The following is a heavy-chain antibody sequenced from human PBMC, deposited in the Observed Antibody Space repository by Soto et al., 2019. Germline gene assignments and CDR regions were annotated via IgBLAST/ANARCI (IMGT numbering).Heavy chain of an antibody. D-gene: IGHD2-2*01. V-gene: IGHV4-30-2*01. CDR3: CPFVVPTAILGYNWFDP. Sequence: QLQLQESGSGLVKPSQTPSLTCAVSGGSISSGGYSWSWIRQPPGKVLEWIGYIYHSGSTYYNPSLKNPVTLSVKRSKNHFHLKLSAALAAGPAVYYPCPFVVPTAILGYNWFDPWGQGTLVTVSS. CDR1: GGSISSGGYS. J-gene: IGHJ5*02. CDR2: IYHSGST.